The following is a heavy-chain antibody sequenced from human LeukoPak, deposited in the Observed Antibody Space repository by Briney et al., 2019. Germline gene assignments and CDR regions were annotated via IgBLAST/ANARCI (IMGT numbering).Heavy chain of an antibody. CDR1: GFTVSSRY. CDR2: ISDSGGST. CDR3: AKDALLYIGYDYIDY. Sequence: GGSLRLSCAASGFTVSSRYMSWVRQAPGKGLEWVSSISDSGGSTYYADSVKGRFTISRDNSRNTRSLQMKSLRAEDTAVYYCAKDALLYIGYDYIDYWGQGTLVTVSS. J-gene: IGHJ4*02. V-gene: IGHV3-23*01. D-gene: IGHD5-12*01.